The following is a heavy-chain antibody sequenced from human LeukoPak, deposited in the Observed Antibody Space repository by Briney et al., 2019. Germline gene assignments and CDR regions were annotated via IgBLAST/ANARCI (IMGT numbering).Heavy chain of an antibody. CDR1: GGSISSYY. V-gene: IGHV4-59*01. J-gene: IGHJ3*01. Sequence: SETLSLTCTVSGGSISSYYWSWVRQPPGKGLEWIGFVYYTGSTNYSPSLKSRVTISVDTSKNQFSLKLRSVTAADTAVYYCVRISSSNWYNERGAFDVWGQGTMVTVSS. CDR3: VRISSSNWYNERGAFDV. D-gene: IGHD6-13*01. CDR2: VYYTGST.